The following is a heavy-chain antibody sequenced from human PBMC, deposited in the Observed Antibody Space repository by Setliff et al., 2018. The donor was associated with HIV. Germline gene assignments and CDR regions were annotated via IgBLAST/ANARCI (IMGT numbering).Heavy chain of an antibody. D-gene: IGHD6-13*01. Sequence: PSETLSLTCTVSGGSISSYYWSWIRQPPGKGLEWIGYIYTSGSTNYNPSLKSRVTISVDTSKNQFSLKLNSVTAADTAVYYCARHVSWYSSSWSYYFDYWGQGTLVTVSS. CDR2: IYTSGST. J-gene: IGHJ4*02. CDR3: ARHVSWYSSSWSYYFDY. V-gene: IGHV4-4*09. CDR1: GGSISSYY.